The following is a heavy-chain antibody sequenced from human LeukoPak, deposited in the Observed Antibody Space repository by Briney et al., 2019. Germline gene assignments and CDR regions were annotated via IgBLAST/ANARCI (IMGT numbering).Heavy chain of an antibody. D-gene: IGHD3-10*02. V-gene: IGHV4-34*01. CDR1: GGSFSGYY. CDR3: ARGRRMFPY. CDR2: INHSGST. Sequence: PSETLSLTCAVYGGSFSGYYWSWIRQPPGKGLEWIGEINHSGSTNYNPSLKSRVTISVDTSKYQFSLKLSSVTAADTAVYYCARGRRMFPYWGQGTLVTVSS. J-gene: IGHJ4*02.